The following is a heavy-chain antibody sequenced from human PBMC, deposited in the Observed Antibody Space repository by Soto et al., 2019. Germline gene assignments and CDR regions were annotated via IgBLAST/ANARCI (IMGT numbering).Heavy chain of an antibody. J-gene: IGHJ6*02. Sequence: SQTLSLPCAISGDSVSSNSAAWNWIRQSPSRGLEWLGRTYYRSKWYNDYAVSVKSRITINPDTSKNQFSLQLNSVTPEDTAVYYCAREEVWSGYSNYYYYGMDVWGQGTTVTVSS. D-gene: IGHD3-3*01. V-gene: IGHV6-1*01. CDR2: TYYRSKWYN. CDR1: GDSVSSNSAA. CDR3: AREEVWSGYSNYYYYGMDV.